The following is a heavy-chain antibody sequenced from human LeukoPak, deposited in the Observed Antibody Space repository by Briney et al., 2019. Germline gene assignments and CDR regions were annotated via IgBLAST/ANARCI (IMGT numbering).Heavy chain of an antibody. CDR3: AREDHDRSGFGY. J-gene: IGHJ4*02. CDR2: ISSSSNYK. Sequence: PGGSLRLSCAASGFAFSSYSMNWVRQAPGKGLEWVSSISSSSNYKYYADSVKGRFTISRDNAKNSLYLQMNSLRAEDTAVYYCAREDHDRSGFGYWGQGTLVTVSS. V-gene: IGHV3-21*01. D-gene: IGHD3-22*01. CDR1: GFAFSSYS.